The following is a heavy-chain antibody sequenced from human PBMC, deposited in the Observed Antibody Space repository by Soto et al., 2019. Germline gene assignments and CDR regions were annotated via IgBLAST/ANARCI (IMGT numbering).Heavy chain of an antibody. CDR2: IYYSGST. Sequence: SETLSLTCTVSGDSISSSSYYWDWIRQPPGKGLEWIGSIYYSGSTYYNPSLKSRVTISVDTSKNQFSLKLSSVTAADTAVYYCARGPPWYFDYWGQGTLVTVSS. CDR1: GDSISSSSYY. V-gene: IGHV4-39*07. J-gene: IGHJ4*02. CDR3: ARGPPWYFDY.